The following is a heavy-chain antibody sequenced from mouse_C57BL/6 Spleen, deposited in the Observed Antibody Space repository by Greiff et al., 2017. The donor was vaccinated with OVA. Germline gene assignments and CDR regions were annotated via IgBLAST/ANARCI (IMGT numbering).Heavy chain of an antibody. D-gene: IGHD2-4*01. V-gene: IGHV3-6*01. CDR2: ISYDGSN. CDR3: ARGEIYYDYDGFAY. CDR1: GYSITSGYY. Sequence: EVQLQQSGPGLVKPSQSLSLTCSVTGYSITSGYYWNWIWQFPGNKLEWMGYISYDGSNNYNPSLKNRISITRDTSKNQFFLKLNSVTTEDTATYYCARGEIYYDYDGFAYWGQGTLVTVSA. J-gene: IGHJ3*01.